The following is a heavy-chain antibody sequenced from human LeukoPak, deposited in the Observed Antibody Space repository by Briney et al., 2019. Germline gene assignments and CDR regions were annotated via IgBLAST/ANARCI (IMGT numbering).Heavy chain of an antibody. Sequence: PGGSLRLSCTASGFTFSSYSMNWVRQAPGKGLEWVSSISTSSSYIYYEDSVKGRFTISRDNSKNTLYLQINSLRAEDTAVYYCAKPRYYYGSGSPPSARYYFDYWGQGTLVTVSS. J-gene: IGHJ4*02. CDR2: ISTSSSYI. CDR1: GFTFSSYS. V-gene: IGHV3-21*01. CDR3: AKPRYYYGSGSPPSARYYFDY. D-gene: IGHD3-10*01.